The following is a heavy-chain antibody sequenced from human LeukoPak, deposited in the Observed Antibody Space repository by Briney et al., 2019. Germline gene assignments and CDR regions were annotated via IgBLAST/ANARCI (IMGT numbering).Heavy chain of an antibody. V-gene: IGHV3-23*01. CDR1: GFTVSSNY. Sequence: GGSLRLSCAASGFTVSSNYMSWVRQAPGKGLEWVSGISGGGSSTYYADSVKGRFTISRDNSKNTLYLQMNGLRAEDTAVYYCAKYQFDILTGYFPFDYWGQGTLVTVSS. D-gene: IGHD3-9*01. CDR3: AKYQFDILTGYFPFDY. CDR2: ISGGGSST. J-gene: IGHJ4*02.